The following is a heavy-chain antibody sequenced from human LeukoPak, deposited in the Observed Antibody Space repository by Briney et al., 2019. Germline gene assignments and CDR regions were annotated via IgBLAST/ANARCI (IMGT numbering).Heavy chain of an antibody. V-gene: IGHV3-48*01. J-gene: IGHJ1*01. D-gene: IGHD2-2*01. CDR3: ANEHPRDIVVVPATEYFQH. Sequence: GGSLRLSCAASGFTFSSYSMNWVRQAPGKGLEWISYISTSSSAIYYADSVKGRFTISRDNSKNTLYLQMNSLRAEDSAVYYCANEHPRDIVVVPATEYFQHWGQGTLVTVSS. CDR1: GFTFSSYS. CDR2: ISTSSSAI.